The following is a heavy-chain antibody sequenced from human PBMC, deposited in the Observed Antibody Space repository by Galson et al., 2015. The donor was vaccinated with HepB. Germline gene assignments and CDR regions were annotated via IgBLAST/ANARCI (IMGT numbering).Heavy chain of an antibody. J-gene: IGHJ5*02. CDR2: INPNSGGT. D-gene: IGHD6-19*01. CDR1: GYTFTGYY. Sequence: SVKVSCKASGYTFTGYYMHWVRQAPGQGLEWMGWINPNSGGTNYAQKFQGRVTMTRDTSISTAYMELSRLRSDDTAVYYCARDPAVAGTVFDPWGQGTLVTVSS. V-gene: IGHV1-2*02. CDR3: ARDPAVAGTVFDP.